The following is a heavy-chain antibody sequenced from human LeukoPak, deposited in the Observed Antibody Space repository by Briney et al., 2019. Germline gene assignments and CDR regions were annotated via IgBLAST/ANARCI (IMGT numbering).Heavy chain of an antibody. V-gene: IGHV4-59*08. J-gene: IGHJ4*02. Sequence: PSETLSLTCTVSGTSISGDYWSWIRQPPGKGLEWIGYVYFTGNTNYNPSLKSRVTISMDTSKNQISLTVTSVTAADTAVYYCARHPFSSPFDFWGQGTLAAVSS. CDR2: VYFTGNT. CDR3: ARHPFSSPFDF. CDR1: GTSISGDY.